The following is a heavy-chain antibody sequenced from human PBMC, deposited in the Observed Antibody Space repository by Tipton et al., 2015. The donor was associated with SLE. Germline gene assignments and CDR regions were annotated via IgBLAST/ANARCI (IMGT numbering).Heavy chain of an antibody. Sequence: SLRLSCAASGFTFSSYGMHWVRPAPGKGLEWVAFIRYDGSNKYYADSVKGRFTISRDNSKNTLYLQMNSLRAEDTAVYYCADYSNYYYYGMDVWGQGTTVTVSS. V-gene: IGHV3-30*02. CDR3: ADYSNYYYYGMDV. D-gene: IGHD4-11*01. CDR1: GFTFSSYG. CDR2: IRYDGSNK. J-gene: IGHJ6*02.